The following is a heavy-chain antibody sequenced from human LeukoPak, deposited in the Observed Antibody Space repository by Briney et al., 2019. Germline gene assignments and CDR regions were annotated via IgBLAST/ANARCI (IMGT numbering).Heavy chain of an antibody. V-gene: IGHV3-9*01. CDR3: AKMGYFGSGSYYPGEFYFDY. Sequence: GGSLRLSCAASGFDFDDYAMHWVRQAPGKGLEWVSSISWNSDTIYYAASVKGRFTISRDNAKNSLYLQMNSLGTEDTAFYYCAKMGYFGSGSYYPGEFYFDYWGQGSLVTVSS. J-gene: IGHJ4*02. CDR2: ISWNSDTI. CDR1: GFDFDDYA. D-gene: IGHD3-10*01.